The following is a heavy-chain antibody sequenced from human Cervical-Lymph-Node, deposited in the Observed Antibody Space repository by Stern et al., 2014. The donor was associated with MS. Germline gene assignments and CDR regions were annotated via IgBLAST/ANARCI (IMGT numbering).Heavy chain of an antibody. J-gene: IGHJ6*02. D-gene: IGHD2-2*01. CDR2: MNPNSGNT. Sequence: QVQLVESGAEVKKPGASVRVSCKASGYTFSSYDINWVRQATGQGLEWMGWMNPNSGNTGYAPEFQGRVTMTRNTSIGTAYMDLSSLSSEDTAVYYCARIKVVPGALFFGLPHYGMDVWGQGTTVTVSS. CDR3: ARIKVVPGALFFGLPHYGMDV. V-gene: IGHV1-8*01. CDR1: GYTFSSYD.